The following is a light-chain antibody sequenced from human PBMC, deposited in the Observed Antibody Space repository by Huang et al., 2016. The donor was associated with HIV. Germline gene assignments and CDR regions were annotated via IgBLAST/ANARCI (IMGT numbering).Light chain of an antibody. V-gene: IGKV2-28*01. Sequence: DIVMTQSPLSLPVTPGEPASISCRASQSLLHSNGYTYLDWYLQKPGQSPQLLIYLGSNRTSGVADRFSGSGSGTDFTLKISRVEAEDVGVYYCMQAIQTPWTFGQGTKVEIK. CDR1: QSLLHSNGYTY. CDR2: LGS. J-gene: IGKJ1*01. CDR3: MQAIQTPWT.